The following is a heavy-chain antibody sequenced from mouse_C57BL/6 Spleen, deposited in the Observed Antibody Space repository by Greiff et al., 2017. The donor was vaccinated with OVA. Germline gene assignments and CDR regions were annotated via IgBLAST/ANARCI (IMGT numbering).Heavy chain of an antibody. CDR3: AREVHYYGSSYCAWFAY. J-gene: IGHJ3*01. D-gene: IGHD1-1*01. CDR1: GYTFTDYY. CDR2: INPYNGGN. V-gene: IGHV1-19*01. Sequence: VQLQQSGPVLVKPGASVKMSCKASGYTFTDYYMNWVKQSHGKSLEWIGVINPYNGGNSYNQKFKGKATLTVDKSSSTAYMELNSLSSEDSAVYYCAREVHYYGSSYCAWFAYWGQGTLVTVSA.